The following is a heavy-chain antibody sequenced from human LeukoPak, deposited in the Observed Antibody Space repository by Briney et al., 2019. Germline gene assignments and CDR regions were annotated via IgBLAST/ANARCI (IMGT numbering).Heavy chain of an antibody. CDR1: GYSFTSYW. CDR2: IYPGDSDT. CDR3: ARLGGDYGDYWYYGMDV. Sequence: GESLKISCKGSGYSFTSYWIGWVRQVPGKGLEWMGIIYPGDSDTRYSPSFQGQVTISADKSISTAYLRWSSLKASDTAMYYCARLGGDYGDYWYYGMDVWGQGTTVTVSS. J-gene: IGHJ6*02. D-gene: IGHD4-17*01. V-gene: IGHV5-51*01.